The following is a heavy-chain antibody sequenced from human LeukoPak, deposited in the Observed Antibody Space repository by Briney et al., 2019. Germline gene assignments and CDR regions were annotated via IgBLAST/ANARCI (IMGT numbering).Heavy chain of an antibody. Sequence: PGGSLRLSCAASGFTFNTYSMNWVRQAPGKGLGWVSSISSSSNYIYYADSVKGRFTISRDNTKNSLYLQMNSVRAEDTAVYYCARGTSAGDYWGQGTLVTVSS. J-gene: IGHJ4*02. CDR2: ISSSSNYI. CDR3: ARGTSAGDY. CDR1: GFTFNTYS. V-gene: IGHV3-21*01.